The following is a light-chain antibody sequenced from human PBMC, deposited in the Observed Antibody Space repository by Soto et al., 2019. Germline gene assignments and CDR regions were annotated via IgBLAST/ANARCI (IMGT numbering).Light chain of an antibody. CDR2: GAS. V-gene: IGKV3-20*01. Sequence: VLSQSPGTLSLSPGERATLSCRASQSVSSNYLAWYQQKPGQAPGLLIHGASRRATGIPDRFSGSGSGTDFTLTISRLEPEDFAVYYCQQYGGSPLTFGGGTKVDIK. CDR1: QSVSSNY. J-gene: IGKJ4*01. CDR3: QQYGGSPLT.